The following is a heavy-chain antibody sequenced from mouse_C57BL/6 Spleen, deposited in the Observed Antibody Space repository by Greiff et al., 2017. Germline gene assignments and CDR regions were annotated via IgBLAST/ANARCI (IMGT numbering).Heavy chain of an antibody. D-gene: IGHD2-10*02. Sequence: QVQLQQPGAELVRPGSSVKLSCKASGYTFTSYWMHWVKQRPIQGLEWIGNIDPSDSETHYNQKFKDKATLTVDKSSSTAYMQLSSLTSEDSAVYYCAKDGYGNYYFDYWGQGTTLTVSS. CDR3: AKDGYGNYYFDY. J-gene: IGHJ2*01. CDR2: IDPSDSET. V-gene: IGHV1-52*01. CDR1: GYTFTSYW.